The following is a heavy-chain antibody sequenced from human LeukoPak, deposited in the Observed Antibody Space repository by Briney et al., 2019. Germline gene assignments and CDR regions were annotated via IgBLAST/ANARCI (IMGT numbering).Heavy chain of an antibody. CDR3: ARGGGYSSPSYDY. Sequence: GGSLRLSCAASGLTVSSNYVTWVRQVPGKGLEWGSVIYSDGSTYYADSVKGRFTISRDNSKNTLYLQMNSLRAEDTAVYYCARGGGYSSPSYDYWGQGTLVTVSS. D-gene: IGHD6-13*01. J-gene: IGHJ4*02. CDR1: GLTVSSNY. CDR2: IYSDGST. V-gene: IGHV3-53*01.